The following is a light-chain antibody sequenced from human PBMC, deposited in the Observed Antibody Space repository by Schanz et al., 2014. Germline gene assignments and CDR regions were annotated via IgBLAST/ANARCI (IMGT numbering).Light chain of an antibody. CDR3: QQRSNWQAIT. CDR2: DAS. V-gene: IGKV3-11*01. J-gene: IGKJ4*01. CDR1: QGVSSN. Sequence: EIVLTQSPATLSLSPGERATLSCRASQGVSSNLAWYQQKPGQAPRLLIYDASNRATGIPVRFSGSGSGTDFTLTISGLEPEDFAVYYCQQRSNWQAITFGGGTKVEI.